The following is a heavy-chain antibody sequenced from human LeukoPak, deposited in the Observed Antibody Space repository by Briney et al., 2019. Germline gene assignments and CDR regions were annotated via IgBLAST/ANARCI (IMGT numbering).Heavy chain of an antibody. Sequence: GGSLRLSCAASGFTFSSYSMNWVRQAPGKGLEWVSSISSSSSYIYYADSVKGRFTISRDNAKNSLYLQMNSLRAEDTAVYYCARLKGARLTRYYYDSSGYLDYWGQGTLVTVSS. D-gene: IGHD3-22*01. CDR1: GFTFSSYS. V-gene: IGHV3-21*01. CDR3: ARLKGARLTRYYYDSSGYLDY. CDR2: ISSSSSYI. J-gene: IGHJ4*02.